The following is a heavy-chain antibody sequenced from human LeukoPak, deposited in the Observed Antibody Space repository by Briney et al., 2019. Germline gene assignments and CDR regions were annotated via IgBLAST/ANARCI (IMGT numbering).Heavy chain of an antibody. Sequence: ASVKVSCKASGYTFTGYYMHWVRQAPGQGLEWMGWINPNSGGTNYAQKFQGRVTMTRDTSISTAYMELRRLRSDDTAVYYCARGYCSSTSCYYHVDYWGQGTLVTVSS. J-gene: IGHJ4*02. V-gene: IGHV1-2*02. D-gene: IGHD2-2*01. CDR1: GYTFTGYY. CDR2: INPNSGGT. CDR3: ARGYCSSTSCYYHVDY.